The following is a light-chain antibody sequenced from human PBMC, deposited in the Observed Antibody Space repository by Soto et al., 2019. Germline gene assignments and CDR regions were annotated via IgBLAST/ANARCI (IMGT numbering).Light chain of an antibody. CDR2: EVS. Sequence: QSALTQPASVSGAPGQSITISCTGTNSDLNYVSWHQQHPGKAPKLMIYEVSNQPSGVSNRFSGSKSGNTASLTISGLQAEDEADYYCSSSTSRTTFVFGTGTKVTVL. CDR1: NSDLNY. V-gene: IGLV2-14*01. CDR3: SSSTSRTTFV. J-gene: IGLJ1*01.